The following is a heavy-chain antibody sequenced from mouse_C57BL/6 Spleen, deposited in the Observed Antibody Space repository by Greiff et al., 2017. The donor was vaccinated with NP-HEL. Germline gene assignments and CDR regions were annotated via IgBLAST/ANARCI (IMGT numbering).Heavy chain of an antibody. CDR1: GFTFSSYT. Sequence: EVKLVESGGGLVKPGGSLKLSCAASGFTFSSYTMSWVRQTPEKRLEWVATISGGGGNTYYPDSVKGRFTISRDNAKNTLYLQMSSLRSEDTALYYCARHDYSYYFDYWGQGTTLTVSS. J-gene: IGHJ2*01. V-gene: IGHV5-9*01. CDR3: ARHDYSYYFDY. CDR2: ISGGGGNT. D-gene: IGHD2-13*01.